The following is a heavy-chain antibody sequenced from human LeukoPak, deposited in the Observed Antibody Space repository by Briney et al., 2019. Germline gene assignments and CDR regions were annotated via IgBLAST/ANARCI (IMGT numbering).Heavy chain of an antibody. Sequence: PSETLSLTCTVSGGSINNYYWNWIRQSPGKGPEWIGYIYYTESTNYNPSLKSRVTIFIDPSRNHFSLKLTSVTAADTAVYFCARGEMATIESWGQGTQVTVPS. J-gene: IGHJ5*01. CDR2: IYYTEST. V-gene: IGHV4-59*01. D-gene: IGHD5-24*01. CDR3: ARGEMATIES. CDR1: GGSINNYY.